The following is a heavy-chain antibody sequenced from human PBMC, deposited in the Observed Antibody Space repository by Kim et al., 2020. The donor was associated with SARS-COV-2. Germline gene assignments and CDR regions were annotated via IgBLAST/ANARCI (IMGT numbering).Heavy chain of an antibody. CDR3: ARVPAGSSVAGNYGMDV. CDR2: IHSDGSST. D-gene: IGHD6-19*01. Sequence: GGSLRLSCAASGFTFSTYWMHWVRQVPGKGLVWVSRIHSDGSSTSYADYVKGRFTISRDNAKNTLYLQMNSLRAEDTGVSYCARVPAGSSVAGNYGMDVWGQGTTVTVSS. V-gene: IGHV3-74*01. J-gene: IGHJ6*02. CDR1: GFTFSTYW.